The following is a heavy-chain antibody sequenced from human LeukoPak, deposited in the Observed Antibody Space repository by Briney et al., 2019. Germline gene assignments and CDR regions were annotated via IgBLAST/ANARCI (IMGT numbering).Heavy chain of an antibody. Sequence: SETLSLTCAVYGGSFSGYYWSWIRQPPGKGLEWIGEINHSGSTNYNPSLKSRVTISVDTSKNQFSLKLSSVAAADTAVYYCARGLVFTVVPFDYWGQGTLVTASS. D-gene: IGHD3-10*01. CDR2: INHSGST. V-gene: IGHV4-34*01. CDR3: ARGLVFTVVPFDY. CDR1: GGSFSGYY. J-gene: IGHJ4*02.